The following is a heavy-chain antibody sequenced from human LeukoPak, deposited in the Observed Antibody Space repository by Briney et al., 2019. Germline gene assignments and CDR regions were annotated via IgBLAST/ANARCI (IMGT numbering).Heavy chain of an antibody. CDR3: ARGDIVVVTAAIDY. J-gene: IGHJ4*02. V-gene: IGHV1-24*01. D-gene: IGHD2-21*02. CDR2: FDPEDGET. Sequence: GASVKVSCKVSGYTLTELSMHWVRQAPGKGLEWMGGFDPEDGETIYAQKFQGRVTMTEDTSTSTAYMELRSLRSDDTAVYYCARGDIVVVTAAIDYWGQGTLVTVSS. CDR1: GYTLTELS.